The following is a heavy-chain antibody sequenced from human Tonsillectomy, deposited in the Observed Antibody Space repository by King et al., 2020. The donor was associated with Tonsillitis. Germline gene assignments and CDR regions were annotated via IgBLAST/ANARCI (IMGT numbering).Heavy chain of an antibody. CDR3: ARRAGRGAVAGPYYYYMDV. CDR1: GYSFTSYW. Sequence: QLVQSGAEVKKPGESLKISCKGYGYSFTSYWIGWVRQMPGKGLEWMGIIYPGDSDTRYSPSFQGQVTISADKSISTAYLQWSSLKASDTAMYYCARRAGRGAVAGPYYYYMDVWGKGTTVTVSS. D-gene: IGHD6-19*01. CDR2: IYPGDSDT. V-gene: IGHV5-51*03. J-gene: IGHJ6*03.